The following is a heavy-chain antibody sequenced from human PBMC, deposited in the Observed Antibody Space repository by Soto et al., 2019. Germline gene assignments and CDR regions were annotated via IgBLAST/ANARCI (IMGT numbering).Heavy chain of an antibody. CDR3: VKGKESGYRGAFDS. CDR2: VSGSGGSP. V-gene: IGHV3-23*01. J-gene: IGHJ4*02. Sequence: EEQPLESGGGLVQPGGSLRLSCAATGFNFGSYAMGWVRQAPGKGLEWVSGVSGSGGSPYYADSVKGRLTISKDKSKNTLYLDLNNLRSEDTAVYFCVKGKESGYRGAFDSWGQGTLVTVSS. CDR1: GFNFGSYA. D-gene: IGHD5-18*01.